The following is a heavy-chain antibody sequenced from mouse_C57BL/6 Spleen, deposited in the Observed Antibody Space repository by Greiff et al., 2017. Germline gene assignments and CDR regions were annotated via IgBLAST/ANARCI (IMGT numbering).Heavy chain of an antibody. D-gene: IGHD1-1*01. Sequence: VQLVESGAELMKPGASVKLSCKATGYTFTGYWIEWVKQRPGHGLEWIGELLPGSGSTKYNEKFKGKATFTADTSSNTAYMQLSSLTTEDSAIYYCASHYYGSSRFAYWGQGTLVTVSA. J-gene: IGHJ3*01. CDR1: GYTFTGYW. V-gene: IGHV1-9*01. CDR2: LLPGSGST. CDR3: ASHYYGSSRFAY.